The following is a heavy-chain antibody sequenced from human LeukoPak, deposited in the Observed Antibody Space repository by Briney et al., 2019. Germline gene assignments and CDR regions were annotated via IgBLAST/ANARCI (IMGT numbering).Heavy chain of an antibody. V-gene: IGHV3-23*01. CDR2: ISANAAST. D-gene: IGHD3-10*01. CDR3: AKVGGSGSYFPDY. Sequence: GGSLRLSCAASGFTFSSYAMSWVCQAPGKGLEWVSAISANAASTYNADSVKGRFTISRDNSRNTVYLQMNSLRAEDTAVYYCAKVGGSGSYFPDYWGQGTLVTVSS. CDR1: GFTFSSYA. J-gene: IGHJ4*02.